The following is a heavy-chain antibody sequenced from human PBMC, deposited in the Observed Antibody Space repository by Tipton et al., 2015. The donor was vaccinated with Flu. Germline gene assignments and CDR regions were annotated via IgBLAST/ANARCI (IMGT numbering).Heavy chain of an antibody. CDR1: TFGFDNYA. V-gene: IGHV3-9*01. D-gene: IGHD1-14*01. Sequence: QLVQSGGGLVQPGRSLRLSCAGSTFGFDNYAMHWVRQGPGKGLEWVSGISGNSDIIAYADSVKGRFTISRDNAKNSLYLQMNSLRADDTAVYFCARDEGGTYPDWGQGTLVTVSS. J-gene: IGHJ4*02. CDR3: ARDEGGTYPD. CDR2: ISGNSDII.